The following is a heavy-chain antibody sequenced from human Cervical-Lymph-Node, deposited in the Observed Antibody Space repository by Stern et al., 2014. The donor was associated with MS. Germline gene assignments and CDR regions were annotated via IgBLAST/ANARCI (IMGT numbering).Heavy chain of an antibody. CDR1: GFTFDDYA. D-gene: IGHD3-22*01. CDR2: ISWNSGSI. CDR3: AKDIGTSHRMIVNN. V-gene: IGHV3-9*01. J-gene: IGHJ4*02. Sequence: EVQLVESGGGLVQPGRSLRLSCAASGFTFDDYAMHWVRQAPGKGLEWVSGISWNSGSIGYADSVKGRFTISRDNAKNSLYLQMNSLRAEDTALYYCAKDIGTSHRMIVNNWGQGTLVTVSS.